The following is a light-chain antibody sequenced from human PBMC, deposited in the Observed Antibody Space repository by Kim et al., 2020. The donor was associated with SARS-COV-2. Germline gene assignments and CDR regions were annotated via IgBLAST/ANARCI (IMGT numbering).Light chain of an antibody. CDR1: QSVSSSY. CDR3: QQYGRSPYT. V-gene: IGKV3-20*01. CDR2: GAS. J-gene: IGKJ2*01. Sequence: LSPGDRATLPCRAGQSVSSSYLGWYQQKPGQAPRLLIYGASSRATGIPDRFSGSGSGTDFTLTISRLEPEDFAVYYCQQYGRSPYTFGQGTKLEI.